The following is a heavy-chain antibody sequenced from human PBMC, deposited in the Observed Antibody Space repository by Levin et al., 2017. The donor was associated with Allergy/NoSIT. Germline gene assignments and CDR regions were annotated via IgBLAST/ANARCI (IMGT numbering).Heavy chain of an antibody. Sequence: PGGSLRLSCTTSGFIFGDAVMSWFRQAPGKGPEWVGFITTKAFGSTTEYAASVKDRFTISRDDSKSIAYLQMNSLKTEDTAIYYCTSALGGAEWGRGTLVTVSS. V-gene: IGHV3-49*03. CDR3: TSALGGAE. D-gene: IGHD3-16*01. CDR2: ITTKAFGSTT. CDR1: GFIFGDAV. J-gene: IGHJ4*02.